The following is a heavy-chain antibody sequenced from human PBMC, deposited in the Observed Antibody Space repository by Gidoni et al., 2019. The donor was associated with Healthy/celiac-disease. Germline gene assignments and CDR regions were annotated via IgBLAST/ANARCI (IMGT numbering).Heavy chain of an antibody. CDR1: GSPFSRAG. J-gene: IGHJ3*02. Sequence: QVQLVESGGGVVQPGGSLRLSCAASGSPFSRAGMHWVRRAPGKGLEWGAVISYDGSNKYYADSVKGRFTISRDNSKNTLYLQMNSLRAEDTAVYYCAKLPGVVVTATLGDAFDIWGQGTMVTVSS. CDR2: ISYDGSNK. CDR3: AKLPGVVVTATLGDAFDI. V-gene: IGHV3-30*18. D-gene: IGHD2-21*02.